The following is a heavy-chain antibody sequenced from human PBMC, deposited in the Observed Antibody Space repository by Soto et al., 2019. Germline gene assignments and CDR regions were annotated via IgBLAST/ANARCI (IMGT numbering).Heavy chain of an antibody. V-gene: IGHV4-30-4*01. Sequence: SETLALTCTVSGGSIDSGDYYWSWIRQPPGKGLEWIGYIYYSGSTYYNPSLKSRVTISVDTSKNQFSLKLSSVTAADTAVYYCARVRGDRRWLQPGGYYYYGMDVWGQGTTVTVSS. CDR1: GGSIDSGDYY. J-gene: IGHJ6*02. CDR2: IYYSGST. D-gene: IGHD3-10*01. CDR3: ARVRGDRRWLQPGGYYYYGMDV.